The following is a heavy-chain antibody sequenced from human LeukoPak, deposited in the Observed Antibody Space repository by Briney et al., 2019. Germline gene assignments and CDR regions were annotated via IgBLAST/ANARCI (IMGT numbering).Heavy chain of an antibody. V-gene: IGHV4-4*07. CDR3: ARGYDGSGYYYRNWYFDL. CDR2: MYTSGST. Sequence: SETLSLTCTVSGGSISTYYWSWIRQPAGQGLEYIGRMYTSGSTNYNPSLKSRVTISVDTSKNQFSLKLSSVTAADTAVYYCARGYDGSGYYYRNWYFDLWGRGTLVTVSS. D-gene: IGHD3-22*01. J-gene: IGHJ2*01. CDR1: GGSISTYY.